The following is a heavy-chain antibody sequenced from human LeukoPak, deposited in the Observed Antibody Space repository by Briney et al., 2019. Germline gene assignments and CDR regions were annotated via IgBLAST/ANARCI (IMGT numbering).Heavy chain of an antibody. D-gene: IGHD4-17*01. CDR3: ASFSATVTDFDY. Sequence: SVKVSCKASGGTFSSYAINWVRQAPGQGLEWMGRIIPIFGTANYAQKFQGRVTITTDESTSTAYTELSSLRSEDTAVYYCASFSATVTDFDYWGQGTLVTVSS. CDR1: GGTFSSYA. V-gene: IGHV1-69*05. J-gene: IGHJ4*02. CDR2: IIPIFGTA.